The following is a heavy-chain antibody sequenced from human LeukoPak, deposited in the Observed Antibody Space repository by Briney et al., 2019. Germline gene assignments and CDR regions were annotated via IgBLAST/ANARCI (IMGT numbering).Heavy chain of an antibody. CDR2: IRTSAEGANYA. Sequence: QPGRSLRLSCAASGFTFSSYGMHWVRQAPGKGLEWVSNIRTSAEGANYAYYADSVKGRVTISRDDAKNTLYLHMNSLRDDDTAVYYCASDQRYAFDYWGQGILVTVSS. D-gene: IGHD3-9*01. CDR3: ASDQRYAFDY. CDR1: GFTFSSYG. V-gene: IGHV3-48*02. J-gene: IGHJ4*02.